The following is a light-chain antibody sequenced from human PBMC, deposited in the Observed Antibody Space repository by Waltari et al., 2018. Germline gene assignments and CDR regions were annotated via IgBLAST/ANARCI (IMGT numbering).Light chain of an antibody. CDR2: GNN. CDR1: SSNSGEGRV. V-gene: IGLV1-40*01. CDR3: QSYDSSLSVWV. Sequence: QSVLTQPPSVSGAPGQRVTIACTGRSSNSGEGRVVNCYQQLPGTAPKLLIHGNNNRPSEVPDRFSASKSGTSASLAITGLQAEDEADYYCQSYDSSLSVWVFGGGTKLTVL. J-gene: IGLJ3*02.